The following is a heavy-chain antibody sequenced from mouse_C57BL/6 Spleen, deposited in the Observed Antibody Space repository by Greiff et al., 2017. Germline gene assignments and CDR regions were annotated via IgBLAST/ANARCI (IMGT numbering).Heavy chain of an antibody. Sequence: VQLKESGGGLVKPGGSLKLSCAASGFTFSSYAMSWVRQTPEKRLEWVATISDGGSYTYYPDNVKGRFTISRDNAKNNLYLQMSHLKSEDTAMYYCARGYSNYVGWYFDVWGTGTTVTVSS. D-gene: IGHD2-5*01. CDR3: ARGYSNYVGWYFDV. V-gene: IGHV5-4*01. J-gene: IGHJ1*03. CDR2: ISDGGSYT. CDR1: GFTFSSYA.